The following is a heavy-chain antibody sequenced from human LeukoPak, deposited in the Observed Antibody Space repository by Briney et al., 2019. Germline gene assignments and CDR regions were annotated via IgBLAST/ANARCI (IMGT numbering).Heavy chain of an antibody. Sequence: SETLSLTCTVSGVSISSYYWSWIRQPPGKGLEWIGYIYYSGSTNYNTSLKIRVTISVDTSKNQFSPKLTSVTAADTAVYYCARGVYYDFWSGPPYFAYWGQGTLVTVSS. CDR1: GVSISSYY. CDR3: ARGVYYDFWSGPPYFAY. D-gene: IGHD3-3*01. CDR2: IYYSGST. V-gene: IGHV4-59*01. J-gene: IGHJ4*02.